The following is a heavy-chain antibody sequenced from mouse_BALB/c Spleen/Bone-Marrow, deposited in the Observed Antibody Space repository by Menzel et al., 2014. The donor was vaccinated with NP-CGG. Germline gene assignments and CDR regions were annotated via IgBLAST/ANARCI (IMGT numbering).Heavy chain of an antibody. CDR1: GFNIKDTY. V-gene: IGHV14-3*02. CDR2: IDPANGNT. J-gene: IGHJ3*01. Sequence: EVMLVESGAELVKPGASVKLSCTASGFNIKDTYMHWVKQRPEQGLEWIGRIDPANGNTKYDPKFQGKATITADTSSNTAYLQLSSLTSEDTAVYYCAGGNYRFAYWGQGTLVTVSA. CDR3: AGGNYRFAY. D-gene: IGHD2-1*01.